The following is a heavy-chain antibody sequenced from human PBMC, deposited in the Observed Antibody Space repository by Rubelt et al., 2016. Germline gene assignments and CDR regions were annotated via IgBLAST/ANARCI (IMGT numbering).Heavy chain of an antibody. V-gene: IGHV4-34*01. D-gene: IGHD3-3*01. CDR3: ARSRPSSYDFWSGYYEGYFDY. CDR2: INHSGST. CDR1: GGSFSGYY. Sequence: QVQLQQWGAGLLKPSETLSLTCAVYGGSFSGYYWSWIRQPPGKGLEWIGEINHSGSTNYNPSLKSRVTISVDTSKNQFSLKLSSVTAADTAVYYCARSRPSSYDFWSGYYEGYFDYWGQGTLVTVSS. J-gene: IGHJ4*02.